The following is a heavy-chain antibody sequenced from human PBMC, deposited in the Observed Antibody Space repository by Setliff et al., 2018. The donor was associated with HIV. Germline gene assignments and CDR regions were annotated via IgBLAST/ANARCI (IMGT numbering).Heavy chain of an antibody. D-gene: IGHD2-2*01. CDR3: ARGVVVVPAARGGGYYYYMDV. J-gene: IGHJ6*03. CDR1: GYTFTSYG. V-gene: IGHV1-18*01. CDR2: VSPYNGHT. Sequence: RASVKVSCKASGYTFTSYGISWVRQAPGQGLEWMGWVSPYNGHTKYAQRFQGRVTMSTDTSTGTIYMELSSLRSEDTAVYYCARGVVVVPAARGGGYYYYMDVWGKGTTVTVSS.